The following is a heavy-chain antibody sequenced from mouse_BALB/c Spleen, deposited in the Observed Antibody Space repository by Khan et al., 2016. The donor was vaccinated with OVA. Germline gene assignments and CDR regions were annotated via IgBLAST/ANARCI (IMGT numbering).Heavy chain of an antibody. CDR1: GYTFTDYA. Sequence: QVQLQQSGAELVRPGVSVKISCKVSGYTFTDYAMHWVRQSHAKTLEWIGVISTYYGDADYNQKFKGKATMTVDKSSSTAYMELARLTSEDSAIYDCERGGRFAYWGQGTLVTVSA. J-gene: IGHJ3*01. CDR3: ERGGRFAY. CDR2: ISTYYGDA. D-gene: IGHD3-3*01. V-gene: IGHV1S137*01.